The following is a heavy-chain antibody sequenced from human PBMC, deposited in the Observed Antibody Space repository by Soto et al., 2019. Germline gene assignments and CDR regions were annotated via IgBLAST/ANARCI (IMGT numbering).Heavy chain of an antibody. J-gene: IGHJ3*01. D-gene: IGHD3-10*01. Sequence: QVQLVQSGAELKKPGASVKVSCKASGYTFRNYGINWVRQAPGQGLEWMGWISAYNGNTKYAQKFQGRVTMATDTPTSTAYMELRSLKSDDTAVYYCARDGRQFGPNSDDFDVWGQGTTVTVSA. CDR2: ISAYNGNT. CDR3: ARDGRQFGPNSDDFDV. CDR1: GYTFRNYG. V-gene: IGHV1-18*01.